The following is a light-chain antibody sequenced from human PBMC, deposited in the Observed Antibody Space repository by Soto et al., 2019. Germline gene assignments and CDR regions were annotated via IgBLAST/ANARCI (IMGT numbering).Light chain of an antibody. J-gene: IGKJ1*01. Sequence: EIVMKQAPATLSVSPGKRATLSCRASQSVSSNLAWYQQKPGQAPRLLIYGASTRATGIPVRFSGSGSGTEFTLNISSLQSEDFAVYYCQQYSNWPVTFGQGTKVDIK. CDR1: QSVSSN. CDR2: GAS. CDR3: QQYSNWPVT. V-gene: IGKV3-15*01.